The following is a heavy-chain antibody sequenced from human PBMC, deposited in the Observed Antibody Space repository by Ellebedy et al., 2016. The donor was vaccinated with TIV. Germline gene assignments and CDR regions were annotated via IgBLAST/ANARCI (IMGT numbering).Heavy chain of an antibody. D-gene: IGHD6-19*01. CDR1: GFTFSSYA. CDR2: ISYDGSNK. CDR3: AREQVATMTVAGTWEFDY. Sequence: GGSLRLSXAASGFTFSSYAMHWVRQAPGKGLEWVAVISYDGSNKYYADSVKGRFTISRDNSKNTLYLQMNSLRAEDTAVYYCAREQVATMTVAGTWEFDYWGQGTLVTVSS. J-gene: IGHJ4*02. V-gene: IGHV3-30-3*01.